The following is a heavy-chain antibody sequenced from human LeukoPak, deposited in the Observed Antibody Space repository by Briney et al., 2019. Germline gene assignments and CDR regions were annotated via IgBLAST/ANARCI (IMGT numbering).Heavy chain of an antibody. CDR1: GYTFTGYY. D-gene: IGHD3-3*01. V-gene: IGHV1-2*02. CDR3: AREWYYDFWSGYYIY. J-gene: IGHJ4*02. Sequence: EASVKVSCKASGYTFTGYYMHWVRQAPGQGLEWMGWINPNSGGTNYAQKFQGRVTMTRDTSISTAYMELSRLRSDDTAVHYCAREWYYDFWSGYYIYWGQGTLVTVSS. CDR2: INPNSGGT.